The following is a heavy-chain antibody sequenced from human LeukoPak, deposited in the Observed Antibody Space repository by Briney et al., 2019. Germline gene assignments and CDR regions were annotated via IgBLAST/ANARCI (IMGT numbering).Heavy chain of an antibody. D-gene: IGHD3-10*02. Sequence: PGRFLRLSCEASGFSLSGYGMHWVRQAPGKGLEWVAVISYDGSDKKYADSVKGRFTISRDNSKNTLYVQMNSLRAEDTALYYCARDVVRGPDDGYFQHWGQGTLVTVSS. CDR1: GFSLSGYG. J-gene: IGHJ1*01. CDR3: ARDVVRGPDDGYFQH. V-gene: IGHV3-30*19. CDR2: ISYDGSDK.